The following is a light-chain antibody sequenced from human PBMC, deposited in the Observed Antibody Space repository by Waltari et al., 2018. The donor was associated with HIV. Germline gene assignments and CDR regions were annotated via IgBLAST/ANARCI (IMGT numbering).Light chain of an antibody. CDR1: ASTIGSNP. CDR2: SSN. V-gene: IGLV1-44*01. CDR3: ATWDDSGDGPMV. J-gene: IGLJ2*01. Sequence: QSVLTQPPSTSGTPGQRVTISCSGGASTIGSNPVPWHQVFPGTAPKLLIYSSNQVSTGVPDRFSASKSGTSASLTISGLQSEDEAHYYCATWDDSGDGPMVFGRGTKLTVL.